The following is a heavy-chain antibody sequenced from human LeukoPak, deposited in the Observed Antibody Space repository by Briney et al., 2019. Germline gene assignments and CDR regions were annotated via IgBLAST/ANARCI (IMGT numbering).Heavy chain of an antibody. CDR3: ARGVDSGNYYVMDF. CDR2: ISAYNGNT. D-gene: IGHD1-26*01. Sequence: ASVKVSCKASGYTFTSYDINWVRQATGQGLEWMGWISAYNGNTNYAQKLQGRVTMTTDTSTSTAYMELRSLRSDDTAVYYCARGVDSGNYYVMDFWGQGTLVTVSS. J-gene: IGHJ4*02. V-gene: IGHV1-18*01. CDR1: GYTFTSYD.